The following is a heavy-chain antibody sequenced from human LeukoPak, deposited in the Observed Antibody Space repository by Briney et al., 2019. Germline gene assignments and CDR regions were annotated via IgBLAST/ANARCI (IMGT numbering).Heavy chain of an antibody. Sequence: GGSLRLSCAASGFTFSRYWMHWVRQTPGKGLVWVSRINSDGSSTRYADSVKGRFTISRDNSKNTLYLQMNSLRAEDTAVYYCAKNYDSSGYSLFDYWGQGTLVTVSS. CDR3: AKNYDSSGYSLFDY. CDR2: INSDGSST. J-gene: IGHJ4*02. V-gene: IGHV3-74*01. CDR1: GFTFSRYW. D-gene: IGHD3-22*01.